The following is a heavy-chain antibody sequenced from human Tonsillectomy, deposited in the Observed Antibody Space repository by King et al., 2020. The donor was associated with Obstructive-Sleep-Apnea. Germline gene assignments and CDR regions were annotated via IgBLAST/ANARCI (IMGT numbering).Heavy chain of an antibody. Sequence: VQLVESGGGVVQPGRALRLSCAASGFTFISYGMHWVRQAPGKGLEWVAVIWIDGSNKYYADSVKGRFTISRDNSKNTLYLQMNSLRAEDTAVYYCARDRGDSSGDLDYWGQGTLVTVSS. V-gene: IGHV3-33*01. D-gene: IGHD3-22*01. CDR2: IWIDGSNK. CDR3: ARDRGDSSGDLDY. CDR1: GFTFISYG. J-gene: IGHJ4*02.